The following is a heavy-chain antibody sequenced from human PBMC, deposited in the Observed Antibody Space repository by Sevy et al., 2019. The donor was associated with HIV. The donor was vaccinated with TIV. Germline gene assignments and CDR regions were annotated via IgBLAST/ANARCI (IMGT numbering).Heavy chain of an antibody. CDR1: GFTFSSYA. Sequence: GGSLRLSCAASGFTFSSYAMHWVRQAPGKGLEWVAVISYDGSNKYYADSVKGRFTISRDNSKNTLYLQMNSLRAEDTAVYYCARSRITMVRGVENYYYGMDVWGQGTTVTVSS. D-gene: IGHD3-10*01. CDR2: ISYDGSNK. V-gene: IGHV3-30-3*01. J-gene: IGHJ6*02. CDR3: ARSRITMVRGVENYYYGMDV.